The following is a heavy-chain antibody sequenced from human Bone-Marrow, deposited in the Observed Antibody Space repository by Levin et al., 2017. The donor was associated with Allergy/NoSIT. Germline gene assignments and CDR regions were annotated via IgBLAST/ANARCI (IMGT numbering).Heavy chain of an antibody. CDR3: AREDCRGGSCYLAQSDGFVYYLYYGMDV. CDR2: ISPDNGNT. CDR1: GYTFRSYG. V-gene: IGHV1-18*01. D-gene: IGHD2-15*01. J-gene: IGHJ6*02. Sequence: ASVKVSCKASGYTFRSYGISWVRQAPGQGLEWMGWISPDNGNTNYAQKFQDRVTMTTDTSTRTAYLELRSLRSDDTAVFYFAREDCRGGSCYLAQSDGFVYYLYYGMDVWGQGTTVTVSS.